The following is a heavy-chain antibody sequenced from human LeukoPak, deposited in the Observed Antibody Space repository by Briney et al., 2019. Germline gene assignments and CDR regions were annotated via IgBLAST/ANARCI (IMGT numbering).Heavy chain of an antibody. J-gene: IGHJ4*02. CDR1: GGSISSYY. CDR2: IYYSGST. V-gene: IGHV4-59*08. D-gene: IGHD3-9*01. CDR3: ARTYYDILTGYPTHFDY. Sequence: SETLSLTCTVSGGSISSYYWSWIRQPPGKGLEWIGYIYYSGSTNYNPSLKSRVTISVDTSKNQFSLKLSSVTAADTAVYYCARTYYDILTGYPTHFDYWGQGTLVTVSS.